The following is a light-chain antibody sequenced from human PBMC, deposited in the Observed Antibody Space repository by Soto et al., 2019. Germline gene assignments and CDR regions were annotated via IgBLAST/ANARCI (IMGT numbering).Light chain of an antibody. J-gene: IGKJ1*01. V-gene: IGKV3-15*01. CDR1: QSVSSN. CDR3: QQYNNWPPT. Sequence: EIMMTQSPATLSVAPGERATLSCRASQSVSSNLAWYQQKPGQAPSLLIYGASTRATGIPARFSGSGSGTEFTLTISSLQSEDFAVYYCQQYNNWPPTFGQGTKVDIK. CDR2: GAS.